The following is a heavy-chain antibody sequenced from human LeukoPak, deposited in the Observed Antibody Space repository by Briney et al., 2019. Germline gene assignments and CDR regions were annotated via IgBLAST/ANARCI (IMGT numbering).Heavy chain of an antibody. J-gene: IGHJ4*02. CDR3: AKIYCTSTDCYYDY. Sequence: PGGSLRLSCAAFGFTFSSYWMSWVRQAPGKGLEWVANIKQGGSAKYYMDSVKGRFTISRDSAKNSLYLQMNSLRAEDTAVYYCAKIYCTSTDCYYDYWGQGTLVTVSS. CDR2: IKQGGSAK. V-gene: IGHV3-7*01. CDR1: GFTFSSYW. D-gene: IGHD2-2*01.